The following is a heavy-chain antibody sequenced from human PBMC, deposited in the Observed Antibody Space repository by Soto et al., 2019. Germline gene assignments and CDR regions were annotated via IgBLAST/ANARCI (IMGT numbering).Heavy chain of an antibody. CDR1: GFTFSRYA. D-gene: IGHD2-2*01. Sequence: EVQLLESGGGLVQPGGSLRLSCAASGFTFSRYAMSWVRQAPGKGLEWVSAISGSGGSTYYAESVKGRFTISIDNSKTTLYLQMNTRIAEDMAVYYCAKGPVVPAARARYWYFDLWGRGAMVTVSS. J-gene: IGHJ2*01. CDR3: AKGPVVPAARARYWYFDL. CDR2: ISGSGGST. V-gene: IGHV3-23*01.